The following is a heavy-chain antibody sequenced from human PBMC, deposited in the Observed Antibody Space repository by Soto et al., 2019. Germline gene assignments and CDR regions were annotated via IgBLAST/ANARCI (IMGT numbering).Heavy chain of an antibody. CDR3: ARAPYGVSLDF. CDR1: GYSFTNYA. CDR2: INAGNGNA. D-gene: IGHD4-17*01. V-gene: IGHV1-3*01. J-gene: IGHJ4*02. Sequence: ASVKVSCKASGYSFTNYAMHWVRQAPGQRLEWMGWINAGNGNAYYSQKFQGRVTITRDTSASTAHMELSSLISEDTAVYYCARAPYGVSLDFWGQGILVTVPQ.